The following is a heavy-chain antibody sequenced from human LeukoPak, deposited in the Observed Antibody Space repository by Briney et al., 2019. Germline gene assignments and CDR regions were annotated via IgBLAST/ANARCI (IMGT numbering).Heavy chain of an antibody. CDR2: ISYDGSNE. CDR3: ARGSPHSSGWHVNY. J-gene: IGHJ4*02. D-gene: IGHD6-19*01. V-gene: IGHV3-30-3*01. Sequence: GRSLRLSCAASGFIFSSYAMHWVRQAPGKGLEWVAVISYDGSNEYYADSVKGRFTVSRDDSKNTMYLQMNSLRAEDTAVYYCARGSPHSSGWHVNYWGQGTLVTVSS. CDR1: GFIFSSYA.